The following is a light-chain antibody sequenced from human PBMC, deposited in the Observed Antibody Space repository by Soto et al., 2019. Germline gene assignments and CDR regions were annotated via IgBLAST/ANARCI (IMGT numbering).Light chain of an antibody. CDR1: QSLVHSAGNTY. Sequence: DIVLTQTPLSSPVTLGQPASISCRSSQSLVHSAGNTYLNWLQQRPGQPPRLLIYEVSNRFSVVPDRFSSSGAGTDFTLEISRVEAEDVGFYYCMQTTQVPLTFGGGTKVEIK. V-gene: IGKV2-24*01. CDR2: EVS. CDR3: MQTTQVPLT. J-gene: IGKJ4*01.